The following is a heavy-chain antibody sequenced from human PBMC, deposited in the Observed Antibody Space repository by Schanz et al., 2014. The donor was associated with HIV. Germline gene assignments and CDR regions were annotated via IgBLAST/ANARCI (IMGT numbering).Heavy chain of an antibody. Sequence: DVRLLESGGGSVQSGGSLRLSCAASGFSFSNYGMNWVRQASGAGLAWAAGIRGSGRTTYYADSVKGRFTISRDNSKNTLYLQMNSLRDEDTAVYYCARGANVLMTRDAFEIWGQGTMVTVSS. CDR3: ARGANVLMTRDAFEI. J-gene: IGHJ3*02. V-gene: IGHV3-23*01. CDR2: IRGSGRTT. CDR1: GFSFSNYG. D-gene: IGHD2-8*01.